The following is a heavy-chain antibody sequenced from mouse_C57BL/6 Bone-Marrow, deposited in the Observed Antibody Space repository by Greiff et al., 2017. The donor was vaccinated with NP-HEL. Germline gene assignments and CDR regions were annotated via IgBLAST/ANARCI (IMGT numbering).Heavy chain of an antibody. CDR1: GYSITSGYD. CDR2: ISYSGST. J-gene: IGHJ2*01. V-gene: IGHV3-1*01. Sequence: ESGPGMVKPSQSLSLTCTVTGYSITSGYDWHWIRHFPGNKLEWMGYISYSGSTNYNPSLKSRISITHDTSKNHFFLKLNSVTTEDTATYYCATYSNYPFDYWGQGTTLTVSS. CDR3: ATYSNYPFDY. D-gene: IGHD2-5*01.